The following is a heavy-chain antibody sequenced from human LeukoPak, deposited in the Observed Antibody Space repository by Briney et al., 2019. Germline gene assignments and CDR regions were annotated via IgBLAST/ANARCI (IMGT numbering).Heavy chain of an antibody. CDR3: TRVGYIDEGIDY. CDR1: GFPFSSYW. D-gene: IGHD5-24*01. CDR2: IKQDGSKK. Sequence: GGSLRLSCVASGFPFSSYWMTWVRQAPGKGLEWVANIKQDGSKKSYVDSVKGRFTVSRDNAKNSLYLQMNSLRAEDTAIYYCTRVGYIDEGIDYWGQGILVTVSS. V-gene: IGHV3-7*04. J-gene: IGHJ4*02.